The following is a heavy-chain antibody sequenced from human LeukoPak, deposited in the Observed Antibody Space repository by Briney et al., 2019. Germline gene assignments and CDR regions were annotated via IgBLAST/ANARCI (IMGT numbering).Heavy chain of an antibody. J-gene: IGHJ6*03. Sequence: GGSLRLSCAASGFTFDDYAMHWVRQATGKGLEWVSAIGTAGDTYYPGSVKGRFTISRENAKNSLYLQMNSLRAGDTAVYYCARDRGGGHMDVWGKGTTVTVPS. D-gene: IGHD2-15*01. CDR1: GFTFDDYA. V-gene: IGHV3-13*01. CDR3: ARDRGGGHMDV. CDR2: IGTAGDT.